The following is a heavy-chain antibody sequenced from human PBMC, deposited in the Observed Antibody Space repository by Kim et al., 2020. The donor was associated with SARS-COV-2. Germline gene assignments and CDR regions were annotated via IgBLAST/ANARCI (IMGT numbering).Heavy chain of an antibody. D-gene: IGHD1-1*01. CDR3: ARLPPTYPRARSYFDY. J-gene: IGHJ4*02. V-gene: IGHV5-51*01. Sequence: SFQGQVTISADKSISTAYLQWRSLKASDTAMYYCARLPPTYPRARSYFDYWGQGTLVTVSS.